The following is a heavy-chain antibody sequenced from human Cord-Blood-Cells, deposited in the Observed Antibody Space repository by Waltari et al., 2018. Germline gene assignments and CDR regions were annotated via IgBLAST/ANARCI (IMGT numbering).Heavy chain of an antibody. V-gene: IGHV3-21*01. D-gene: IGHD6-13*01. Sequence: EVQLVESGGGLVKPGGSLRLSCAASGFTFSSYSLNWVRQAPGKGLEWVTSMSRSSSYIYYADSGKGRFTISRDNAKNSLYLQMNSLRAEDTAVYYCARGGGSSWYWFDPWGQGTLVTVSS. CDR1: GFTFSSYS. CDR2: MSRSSSYI. CDR3: ARGGGSSWYWFDP. J-gene: IGHJ5*02.